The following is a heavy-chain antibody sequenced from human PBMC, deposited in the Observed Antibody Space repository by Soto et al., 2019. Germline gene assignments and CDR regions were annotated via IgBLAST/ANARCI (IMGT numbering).Heavy chain of an antibody. CDR1: GGSISSGDW. J-gene: IGHJ6*02. V-gene: IGHV4-4*02. Sequence: PSETLSLTCAVSGGSISSGDWCWSWVRQSPGKGLGWIGEIYYSGSTTYNPSLKSRVTISADKSENQFSLRLSSVTAADTAVYYRASIVGRIGLSWRLFLPYGMDVWGQGTTVTVSS. CDR3: ASIVGRIGLSWRLFLPYGMDV. CDR2: IYYSGST. D-gene: IGHD1-26*01.